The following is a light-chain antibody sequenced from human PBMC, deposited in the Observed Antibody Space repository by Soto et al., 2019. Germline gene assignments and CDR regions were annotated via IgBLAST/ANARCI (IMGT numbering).Light chain of an antibody. CDR3: QCYDSSLXGVL. J-gene: IGLJ2*01. CDR1: SSNIGTGYD. V-gene: IGLV1-40*01. Sequence: XSVLTQPPSVSGAPGQRVXISCTGSSSNIGTGYDVHWYQQLPGTAPRLLIYGDYNRPSGVPDRFSGSKSGTSASLAITGLQAEDEADYYCQCYDSSLXGVLFGGGTKLTVL. CDR2: GDY.